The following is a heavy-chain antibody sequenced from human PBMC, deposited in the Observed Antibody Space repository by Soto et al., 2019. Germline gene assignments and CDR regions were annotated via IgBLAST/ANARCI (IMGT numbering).Heavy chain of an antibody. J-gene: IGHJ5*02. V-gene: IGHV3-11*01. CDR2: ISSSGSTI. CDR1: GGSVSGNVY. CDR3: ARGRYNWNDALCA. Sequence: LSLTCTVSGGSVSGNVYWSWIRQPPGKGLEWVSYISSSGSTIYYADSVKGRFTISRDNAKNSLYLQMNSLRAEDTAVYYCARGRYNWNDALCAWSQGTLVTVSS. D-gene: IGHD1-20*01.